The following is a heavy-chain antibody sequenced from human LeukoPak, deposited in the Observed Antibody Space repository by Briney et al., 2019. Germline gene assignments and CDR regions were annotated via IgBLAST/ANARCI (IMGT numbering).Heavy chain of an antibody. CDR2: IWYDGSNK. CDR1: GFTFSSYG. CDR3: RWAYDESGYYEDD. J-gene: IGHJ4*02. V-gene: IGHV3-33*01. Sequence: GRSLRLSCAASGFTFSSYGMHWVRQAPGKGLEWVAVIWYDGSNKYYADSVKGRFTISRDNAKNSLFLQMNSLRAEDTAVYYCRWAYDESGYYEDDWGQGTLVTVSS. D-gene: IGHD3-22*01.